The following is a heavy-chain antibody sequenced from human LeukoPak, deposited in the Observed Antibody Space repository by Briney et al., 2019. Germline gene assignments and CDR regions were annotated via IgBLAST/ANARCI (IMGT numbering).Heavy chain of an antibody. CDR1: GFTFSGFY. D-gene: IGHD1-7*01. Sequence: GGSLRLSCAASGFTFSGFYMSWIRQAPGEGLVWVSRINSDGSTINYADSVKGRLTISRDNAKNTLYLQMNSLRVEDTALYFCATAGNYRFDYWGQGTLVTVSS. CDR3: ATAGNYRFDY. V-gene: IGHV3-74*01. CDR2: INSDGSTI. J-gene: IGHJ4*02.